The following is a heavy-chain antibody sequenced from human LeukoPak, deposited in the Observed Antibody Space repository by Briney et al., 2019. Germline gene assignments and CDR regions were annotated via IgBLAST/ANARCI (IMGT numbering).Heavy chain of an antibody. J-gene: IGHJ4*02. Sequence: GSLSLSFAASGFPFSSYAMSWVRQAPGKGLEWVSAIIWSGGSTYYADSVKGRFTISRDNSKNTLYLQMNSLRAEDTAVYYCAKDRGGYYYDSSGSADYWGQGTLVTVSS. CDR2: IIWSGGST. V-gene: IGHV3-23*01. CDR1: GFPFSSYA. D-gene: IGHD3-22*01. CDR3: AKDRGGYYYDSSGSADY.